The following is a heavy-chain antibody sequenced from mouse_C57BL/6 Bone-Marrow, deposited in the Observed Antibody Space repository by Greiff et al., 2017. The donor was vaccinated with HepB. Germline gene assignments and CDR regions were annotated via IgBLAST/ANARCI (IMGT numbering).Heavy chain of an antibody. CDR2: IRSKSSNYAT. J-gene: IGHJ4*01. CDR1: GFTFNTYA. Sequence: DVMLVESGGGLVQPKGSLKLSCAASGFTFNTYAMHWVRQAPGKGLEWVARIRSKSSNYATYYADSVKDRFTISRDDSQSMLYLQMNNLKTEDTAMYYCVRDRSFYYSNYEGGMDYWGQGTSVTVSS. D-gene: IGHD2-5*01. V-gene: IGHV10-3*01. CDR3: VRDRSFYYSNYEGGMDY.